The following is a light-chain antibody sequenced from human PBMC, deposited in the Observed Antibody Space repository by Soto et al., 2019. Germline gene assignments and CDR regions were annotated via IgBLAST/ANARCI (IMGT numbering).Light chain of an antibody. J-gene: IGLJ2*01. CDR2: EGS. CDR3: SAFAGNNNLV. CDR1: SSYVGGYNC. V-gene: IGLV2-8*01. Sequence: QSALTQPPSASGSPGQSVTISCTGTSSYVGGYNCVSWYQQHPGKAPKLMISEGSKRPSGVPDRFSCSKSGNTASLTVSGLQAEDEADYYCSAFAGNNNLVFGGGTKLTVL.